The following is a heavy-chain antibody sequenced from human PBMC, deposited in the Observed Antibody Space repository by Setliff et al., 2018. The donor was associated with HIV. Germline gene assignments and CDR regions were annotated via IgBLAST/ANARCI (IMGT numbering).Heavy chain of an antibody. CDR3: ARDCRVGWVFTYGMDV. J-gene: IGHJ6*02. CDR2: IPYDGINK. Sequence: PGGSLRLSCETSGFTFGDFCMNWVRQAPGKGLEWVAVIPYDGINKYYADSVKGRFTISRDNSTNTLYLQMNSLRAEDTAVYYCARDCRVGWVFTYGMDVWGQGTLVTVSS. CDR1: GFTFGDFC. D-gene: IGHD6-13*01. V-gene: IGHV3-30*03.